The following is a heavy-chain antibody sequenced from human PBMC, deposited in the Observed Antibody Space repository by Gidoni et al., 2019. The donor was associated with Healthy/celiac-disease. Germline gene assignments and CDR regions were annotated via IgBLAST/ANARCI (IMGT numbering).Heavy chain of an antibody. Sequence: EAQPVESGGGSVQPGGSLRLSCSASGFSLSSYAKHWVRQAPGKGLEYVSAISSNGGSTYYADSVKGRFTISRDNSKNTLYLQMSSLRAEDTAVYYCVKDAPYTRITMVRGVTWGQGTLVTVSS. CDR2: ISSNGGST. J-gene: IGHJ4*02. CDR3: VKDAPYTRITMVRGVT. D-gene: IGHD3-10*01. V-gene: IGHV3-64D*08. CDR1: GFSLSSYA.